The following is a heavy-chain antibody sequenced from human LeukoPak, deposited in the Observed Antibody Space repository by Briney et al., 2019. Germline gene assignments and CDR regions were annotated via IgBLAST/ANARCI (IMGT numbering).Heavy chain of an antibody. J-gene: IGHJ4*02. V-gene: IGHV4-59*01. CDR1: VGGISSYY. D-gene: IGHD6-19*01. CDR3: ARAKPSGWFDY. CDR2: IYCSGST. Sequence: SGTLSLTCTVSVGGISSYYWSWLRQPPGKGLEWIGYIYCSGSTNYNPSLKSRVTISVDTSKNQFSLKLSSVTAADTAVYYCARAKPSGWFDYWGQGTLVTVSS.